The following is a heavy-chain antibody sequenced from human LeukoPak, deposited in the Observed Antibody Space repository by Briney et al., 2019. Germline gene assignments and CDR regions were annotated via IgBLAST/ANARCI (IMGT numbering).Heavy chain of an antibody. CDR1: GFTFSSYA. CDR2: ISGSGGST. D-gene: IGHD4-17*01. V-gene: IGHV3-23*01. CDR3: AKASDYGDLNYYYYYGMDV. J-gene: IGHJ6*04. Sequence: PGGSLRLSCAASGFTFSSYAMSWVRQPPGKGLEWVSAISGSGGSTYYADSVKGRFTISRDNSKNTLYLQMNSLRAEDTAVYYCAKASDYGDLNYYYYYGMDVWGKGTTVTVSS.